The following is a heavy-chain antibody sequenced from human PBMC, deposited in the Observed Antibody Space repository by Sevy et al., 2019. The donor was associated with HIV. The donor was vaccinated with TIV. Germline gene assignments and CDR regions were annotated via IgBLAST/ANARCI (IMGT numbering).Heavy chain of an antibody. CDR2: IIPIFDTA. Sequence: ASVKVSCKASGGTFSSYAISWVRQAPGQGLEWMGGIIPIFDTANYAQKFQGRVTITADESTSTAYMELSSLRSEDTAVYYCASPDYYDSSGYYLTLDYWGQGTLVTVSS. D-gene: IGHD3-22*01. CDR1: GGTFSSYA. V-gene: IGHV1-69*13. J-gene: IGHJ4*02. CDR3: ASPDYYDSSGYYLTLDY.